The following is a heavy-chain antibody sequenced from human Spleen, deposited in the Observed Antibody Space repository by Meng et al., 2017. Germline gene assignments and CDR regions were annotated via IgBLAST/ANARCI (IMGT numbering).Heavy chain of an antibody. CDR1: GYAFSTYD. V-gene: IGHV1-8*03. CDR2: VNPNSGDT. D-gene: IGHD1-26*01. CDR3: ARGREYTGTYSPNWFDP. Sequence: ASVKVSCKASGYAFSTYDINWVRQATGQGLEWMGWVNPNSGDTGYTKKFQGRLTITRDTSMTTAYMELSSLTSEDTAVYYCARGREYTGTYSPNWFDPWGQGTLVTVSS. J-gene: IGHJ5*02.